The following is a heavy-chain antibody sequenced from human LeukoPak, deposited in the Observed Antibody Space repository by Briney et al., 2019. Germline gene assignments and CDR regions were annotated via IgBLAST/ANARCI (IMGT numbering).Heavy chain of an antibody. CDR3: ARGAARCSGGHCYPD. CDR1: GFSISNFW. D-gene: IGHD2-15*01. V-gene: IGHV3-74*01. J-gene: IGHJ4*02. CDR2: INSDGSST. Sequence: GGSLRLSCAASGFSISNFWMHWVRHAPGTGLVWVSRINSDGSSTTYADSVKGRFTISRDNAKNTLYLQANSLRAEDTAVYYCARGAARCSGGHCYPDWGRGTLVTVSS.